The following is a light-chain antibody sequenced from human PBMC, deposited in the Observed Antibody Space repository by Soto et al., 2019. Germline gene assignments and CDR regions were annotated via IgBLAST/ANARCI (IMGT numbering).Light chain of an antibody. CDR1: SSDIGNYNA. CDR2: EVT. J-gene: IGLJ1*01. Sequence: QSVLTQPASVSGSPGQSITIPCTVTSSDIGNYNAVSWYQQHPGKAPKLIIYEVTNRPSGVSDRFSGSKPGNTASLTISGLQAEDEADYYCGSWTTYRPYVFATGTKVTVL. CDR3: GSWTTYRPYV. V-gene: IGLV2-14*01.